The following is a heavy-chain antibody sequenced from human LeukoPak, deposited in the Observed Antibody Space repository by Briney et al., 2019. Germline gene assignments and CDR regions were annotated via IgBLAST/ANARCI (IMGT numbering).Heavy chain of an antibody. CDR1: GGSINSGSYY. J-gene: IGHJ4*02. CDR2: FYTSGHT. V-gene: IGHV4-61*09. D-gene: IGHD3-22*01. Sequence: SETLSLTCTVSGGSINSGSYYWSWLRQPAGTGLEWMGHFYTSGHTSYNPSLKSRVTISVDTSKNQFSLKLSSVTAADTAVYYCARGVVYYDSSGYLNWGQGTLVTVSS. CDR3: ARGVVYYDSSGYLN.